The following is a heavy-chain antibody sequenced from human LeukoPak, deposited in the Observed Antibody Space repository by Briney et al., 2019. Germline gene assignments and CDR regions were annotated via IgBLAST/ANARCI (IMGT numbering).Heavy chain of an antibody. Sequence: SETLSLTCTVSGGSISSYYWSWIRQPPGKGLEWIGYIYYSGSTNYNPSLKSRVTISVDTSKNQFSLKLSSVTAADTAVYYCARLGGDGYRTDYWGQGTLVTVSS. V-gene: IGHV4-59*08. CDR1: GGSISSYY. CDR2: IYYSGST. J-gene: IGHJ4*02. D-gene: IGHD5-24*01. CDR3: ARLGGDGYRTDY.